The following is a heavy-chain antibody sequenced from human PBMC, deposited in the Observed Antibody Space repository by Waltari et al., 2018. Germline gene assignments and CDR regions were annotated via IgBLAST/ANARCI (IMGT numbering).Heavy chain of an antibody. CDR1: GFTFSDYS. V-gene: IGHV3-21*01. Sequence: EVQLVESGGGLVNPGGSLRLSCAASGFTFSDYSMTWVRQAPGNGLEWVSAISSADYSLDADSMKGRFIISRDNAKNSLYLQMNGLRGEDTAVYYCARVIVYSDSPVCDLWGQGTLVIVSS. CDR3: ARVIVYSDSPVCDL. CDR2: ISSADYS. J-gene: IGHJ4*01. D-gene: IGHD2-21*01.